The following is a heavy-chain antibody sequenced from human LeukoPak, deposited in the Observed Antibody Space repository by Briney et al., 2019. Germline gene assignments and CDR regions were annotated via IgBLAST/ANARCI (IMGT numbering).Heavy chain of an antibody. V-gene: IGHV3-7*05. J-gene: IGHJ4*02. CDR1: GFTFSAYW. CDR3: ARLPLTARRHFDF. CDR2: IKEDGSEK. D-gene: IGHD5-18*01. Sequence: GGPLRLSCAASGFTFSAYWMSWVRQTPGKGLEWVANIKEDGSEKYYVDYVKGRFIISRDNAKNSLYVQMNSLRAGDTAVYYCARLPLTARRHFDFWGQGTQVTVSS.